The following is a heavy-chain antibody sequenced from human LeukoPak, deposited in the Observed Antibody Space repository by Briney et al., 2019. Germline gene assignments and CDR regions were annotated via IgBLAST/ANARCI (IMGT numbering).Heavy chain of an antibody. Sequence: ASVKVSCKASGYTFTGYYMHWVRQAPGQGLEWMGWINPNSGGTNYAQKFQGWVTMTRDTSISTAYMELSRLRSDDTAVYYCARGGSSSWETLSYYYGMDVWGQGTTVTVSS. D-gene: IGHD6-13*01. CDR3: ARGGSSSWETLSYYYGMDV. CDR2: INPNSGGT. V-gene: IGHV1-2*04. CDR1: GYTFTGYY. J-gene: IGHJ6*02.